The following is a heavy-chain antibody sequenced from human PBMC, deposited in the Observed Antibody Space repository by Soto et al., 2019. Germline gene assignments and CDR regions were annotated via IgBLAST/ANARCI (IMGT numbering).Heavy chain of an antibody. CDR1: GGTFSSYT. CDR2: IIPILGIA. CDR3: ARDPPGIAVAGPGDY. V-gene: IGHV1-69*08. Sequence: QVQLVQSGAEVKKPGSSVKVSCKASGGTFSSYTISWVRQAPGQGLEWMGRIIPILGIANYAQKFQGRVTITADKSTSTAYMELSSLRSEDTAVYYCARDPPGIAVAGPGDYWGQGTLVTVSS. D-gene: IGHD6-19*01. J-gene: IGHJ4*02.